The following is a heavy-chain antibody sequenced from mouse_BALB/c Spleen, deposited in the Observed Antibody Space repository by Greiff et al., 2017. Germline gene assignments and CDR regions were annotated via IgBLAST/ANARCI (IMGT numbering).Heavy chain of an antibody. CDR1: GFTFSSFG. CDR2: ISSGSSTI. D-gene: IGHD2-3*01. J-gene: IGHJ3*01. CDR3: ARFGYSAWFAY. Sequence: EVQLVESGGGLVQPGGSRKLSCAASGFTFSSFGMHWVRQAPEKGLEWVAYISSGSSTIYYADTVKGRFTISRDNPKNTLFLQMTSLRSEDTAMYYCARFGYSAWFAYWGQGTLVTVSA. V-gene: IGHV5-17*02.